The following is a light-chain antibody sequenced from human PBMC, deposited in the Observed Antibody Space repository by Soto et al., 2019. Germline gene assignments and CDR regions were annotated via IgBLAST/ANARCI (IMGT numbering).Light chain of an antibody. Sequence: EIVLTQSPGTLSLSPVEGATLSCRASQSVSSSYIAWYQQRPGQTPSLLSYGASTRATGIPDRFSGSGSGTHFTLTISRLEPGDFAVYYCQQYGSSPPLTFGGGTKVDIK. V-gene: IGKV3-20*01. J-gene: IGKJ4*01. CDR2: GAS. CDR1: QSVSSSY. CDR3: QQYGSSPPLT.